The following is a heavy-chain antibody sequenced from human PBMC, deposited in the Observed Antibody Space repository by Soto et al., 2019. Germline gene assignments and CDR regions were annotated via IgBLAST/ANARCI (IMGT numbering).Heavy chain of an antibody. CDR2: ISGSGEST. J-gene: IGHJ4*02. Sequence: GGSLRLSCAAAGFIFNSYVMGWVRQAPGKGLEWVSIISGSGESTYYADSVKGRFTISRDNSKNALYLQMNSLRVDDTAVYYCAKNHPGYDSSGYYCYFDYWGQGTLVTVSS. CDR3: AKNHPGYDSSGYYCYFDY. V-gene: IGHV3-23*01. CDR1: GFIFNSYV. D-gene: IGHD3-22*01.